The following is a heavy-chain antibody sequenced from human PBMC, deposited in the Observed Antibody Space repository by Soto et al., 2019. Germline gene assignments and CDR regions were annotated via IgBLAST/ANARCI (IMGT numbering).Heavy chain of an antibody. CDR2: XSYDGNYE. D-gene: IGHD6-19*01. V-gene: IGHV3-30-3*01. Sequence: QVHLVESGGGVVQPGRSLRLSCAASGFTFNTYTMHWVRQAPGKGLGXXXXXSYDGNYEYYADSVKGRFTISRDNSKNTLYLQMNSLRADDTAVYYCARASVAGTWGYYFDYWGQGALVTVSS. CDR3: ARASVAGTWGYYFDY. CDR1: GFTFNTYT. J-gene: IGHJ4*02.